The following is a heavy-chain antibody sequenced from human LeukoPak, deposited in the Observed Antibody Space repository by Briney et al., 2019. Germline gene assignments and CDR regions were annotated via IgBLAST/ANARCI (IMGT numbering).Heavy chain of an antibody. CDR2: VNPHSGVT. CDR3: AALWGYGHENFGY. V-gene: IGHV1-2*02. D-gene: IGHD5-18*01. J-gene: IGHJ4*02. CDR1: GYTFTCSY. Sequence: ASVKVSCKASGYTFTCSYMHWVRQAPGQGLEWMGWVNPHSGVTHHAQKFQGRVTMTRDTSISTAYMEVSRLRSDDTAVYYCAALWGYGHENFGYWGQGTLVTVSS.